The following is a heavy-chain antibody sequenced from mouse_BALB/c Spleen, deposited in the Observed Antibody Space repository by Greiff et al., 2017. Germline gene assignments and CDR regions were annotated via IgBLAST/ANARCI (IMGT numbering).Heavy chain of an antibody. CDR1: GFTFNTYA. CDR3: VRQLGLGAWCAY. J-gene: IGHJ3*01. V-gene: IGHV10-1*02. Sequence: EVKLVESGGGLVQPTGSLKLSCAASGFTFNTYAMNWVRQAPGKGLEWVARIRSKSNNYATYYADSVKDRFTISRDDSQSMLYLQMNNLKTEDTDMDYCVRQLGLGAWCAYGGQGSVGTGSA. D-gene: IGHD3-1*01. CDR2: IRSKSNNYAT.